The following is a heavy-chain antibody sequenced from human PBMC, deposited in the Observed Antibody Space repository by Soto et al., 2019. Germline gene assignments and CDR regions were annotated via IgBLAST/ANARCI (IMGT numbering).Heavy chain of an antibody. CDR1: GYTLTELS. CDR3: ATFQEISSGWPFDY. V-gene: IGHV1-24*01. D-gene: IGHD6-19*01. CDR2: FDPEDGET. Sequence: ASVKVSCKVSGYTLTELSMHWVRQAPGKGLEWMGGFDPEDGETIYAQKFQGGVTMTEDTSTDTAYMELSSLRSEDTAVYYCATFQEISSGWPFDYWGQGTLVTVSS. J-gene: IGHJ4*02.